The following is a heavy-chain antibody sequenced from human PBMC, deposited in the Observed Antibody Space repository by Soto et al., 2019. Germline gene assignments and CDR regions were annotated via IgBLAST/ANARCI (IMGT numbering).Heavy chain of an antibody. CDR1: GGTFSSYA. V-gene: IGHV1-69*01. D-gene: IGHD3-22*01. J-gene: IGHJ4*02. CDR3: AREHLGDYYYSSGYYPHYFDY. Sequence: QVQLVQSGAEVKKPGSSVKVSCKASGGTFSSYAISWVRQAPGQGLEWMGGIIPIFGTANYAQKFQGRVTITADESTSTAYMELSSLRSEDTAVYYCAREHLGDYYYSSGYYPHYFDYWGQVTLVTVSS. CDR2: IIPIFGTA.